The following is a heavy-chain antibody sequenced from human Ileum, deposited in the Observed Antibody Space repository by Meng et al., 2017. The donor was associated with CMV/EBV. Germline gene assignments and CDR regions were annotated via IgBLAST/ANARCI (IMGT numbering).Heavy chain of an antibody. CDR1: GDSYSSNKW. D-gene: IGHD3-22*01. CDR3: TRNGYYSLDY. V-gene: IGHV4-4*02. CDR2: IHHSGTP. J-gene: IGHJ4*02. Sequence: LTCAVTGDSYSSNKWWSWVRQPPGKGVGWIGEIHHSGTPTYNPSLKSRVTISLDESKIEFSLKLSSVTAADTAVYYCTRNGYYSLDYWSPGTLVTVSS.